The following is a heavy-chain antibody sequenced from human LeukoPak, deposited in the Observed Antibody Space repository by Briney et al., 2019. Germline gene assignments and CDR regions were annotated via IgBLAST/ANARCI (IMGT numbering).Heavy chain of an antibody. CDR2: IKGDGSEK. J-gene: IGHJ4*02. Sequence: GGSLRLSCAASGFSFSSHWMNWLRQAPGKGLQWVATIKGDGSEKFYVDSVKGRFTISRDNAKNSLYLQMNILRAEDTAVYYCARDGPATDTDLDCLGQGTLVFVSS. CDR3: ARDGPATDTDLDC. CDR1: GFSFSSHW. V-gene: IGHV3-7*01. D-gene: IGHD6-13*01.